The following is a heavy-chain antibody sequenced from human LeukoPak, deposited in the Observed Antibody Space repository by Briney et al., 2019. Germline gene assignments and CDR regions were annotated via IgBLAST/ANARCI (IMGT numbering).Heavy chain of an antibody. CDR3: ARDRPPRYCSSTSCHRNWFDP. Sequence: GGSLRLSCAASGFTFSSYSMNWARQAPGKGLEWVSYISSSSSTIYYADSVKGRFTISRDNAKNSLYLQMNSLRAEDTAVYYCARDRPPRYCSSTSCHRNWFDPWGQGTLVTVSS. V-gene: IGHV3-48*01. J-gene: IGHJ5*02. CDR1: GFTFSSYS. D-gene: IGHD2-2*01. CDR2: ISSSSSTI.